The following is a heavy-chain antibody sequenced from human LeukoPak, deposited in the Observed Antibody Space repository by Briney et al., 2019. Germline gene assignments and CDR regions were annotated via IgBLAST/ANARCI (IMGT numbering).Heavy chain of an antibody. Sequence: ASVKVSCKASGYTFTSYDINWVRQAPGQGLEWMEWVNCNSGNTGNIQKFQGRVTMTADSSTSTAYMELSSLRSDDTAVYYCARDPRDWSGKDDAFDVWGQGTMVTVSS. J-gene: IGHJ3*01. CDR2: VNCNSGNT. CDR1: GYTFTSYD. CDR3: ARDPRDWSGKDDAFDV. V-gene: IGHV1-8*01. D-gene: IGHD3-3*01.